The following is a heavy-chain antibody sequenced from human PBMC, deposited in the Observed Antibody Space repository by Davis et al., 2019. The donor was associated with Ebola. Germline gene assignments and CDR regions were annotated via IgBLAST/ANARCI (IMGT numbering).Heavy chain of an antibody. Sequence: SETLSLTCSVSAGSISGYYWSWIRQPPGKGLEWIGYIYYSGSTNYNPSLKSRVTISVDTSKNQFSLKLSSVTAADTAVYYCARRQCSGGSCTLDYWGQGTLVTVSS. J-gene: IGHJ4*02. D-gene: IGHD2-15*01. CDR1: AGSISGYY. CDR3: ARRQCSGGSCTLDY. CDR2: IYYSGST. V-gene: IGHV4-59*08.